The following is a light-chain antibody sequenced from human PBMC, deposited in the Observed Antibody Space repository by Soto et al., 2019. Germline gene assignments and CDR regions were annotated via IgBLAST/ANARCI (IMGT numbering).Light chain of an antibody. V-gene: IGKV3-11*01. CDR1: QSVSTY. Sequence: EIVLTQSPATLSLSPGERATLSCRASQSVSTYLGWYQQKPGQAPRLLIYDASNRATGIPARFSGSGSGTDFTLTISNLESEDFAVYYCQQRSNWITFGQGTRLEIK. CDR2: DAS. CDR3: QQRSNWIT. J-gene: IGKJ5*01.